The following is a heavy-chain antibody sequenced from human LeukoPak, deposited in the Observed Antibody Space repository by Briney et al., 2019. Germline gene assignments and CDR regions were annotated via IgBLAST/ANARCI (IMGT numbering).Heavy chain of an antibody. J-gene: IGHJ4*02. CDR2: FDPKDGET. D-gene: IGHD6-19*01. CDR1: GYTLSELS. Sequence: WVRVSCKVSGYTLSELSMHWVRQAPGKGLEWMGGFDPKDGETIYAKKFQGRVTMTEDTSTDTTYMELSSLRSEDTAVYYCATAVAVAGTGFDYWGQGTLVTVSS. V-gene: IGHV1-24*01. CDR3: ATAVAVAGTGFDY.